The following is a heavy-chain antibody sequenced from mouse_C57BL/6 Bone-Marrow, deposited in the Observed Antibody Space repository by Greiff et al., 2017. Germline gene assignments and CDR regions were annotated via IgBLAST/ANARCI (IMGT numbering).Heavy chain of an antibody. CDR2: INPYNGGT. Sequence: DVQLQESGPVLVKPGASVKMSCKASGYTFTDYYMNWVKQSHGKSLEWIGVINPYNGGTSYNQKFKGKATLTVDKSSSTAYMELNSLTSEDSAVYYCAREADYPYAMDYGGQGTSVTVSS. CDR1: GYTFTDYY. J-gene: IGHJ4*01. V-gene: IGHV1-19*01. D-gene: IGHD2-4*01. CDR3: AREADYPYAMDY.